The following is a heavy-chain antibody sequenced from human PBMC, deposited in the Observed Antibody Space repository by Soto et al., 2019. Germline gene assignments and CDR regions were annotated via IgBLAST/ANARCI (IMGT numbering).Heavy chain of an antibody. Sequence: SETLSLTCAVYGGSFSGYYWGWIRQPPGKGLEWIGEINHSGSTNYNPSLKSRVTISVDTSKNQFSLKLSSVTAADTAVYYCAREDHYYYYYGMDVWGQGTTVTSP. CDR3: AREDHYYYYYGMDV. CDR2: INHSGST. V-gene: IGHV4-34*01. CDR1: GGSFSGYY. J-gene: IGHJ6*02.